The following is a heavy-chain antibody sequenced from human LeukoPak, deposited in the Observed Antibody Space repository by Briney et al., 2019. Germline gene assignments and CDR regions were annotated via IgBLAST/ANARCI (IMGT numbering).Heavy chain of an antibody. J-gene: IGHJ4*02. CDR1: GGSLSSYY. CDR2: IYTSGRT. Sequence: SETLSLTCTVSGGSLSSYYGSWIRHPAGKGLEWIGCIYTSGRTSYNPSLQSRVTRPVDTSKNQFSLKPSSVTPGGTAVYYCARGGDYVVHYWGQGTLVTVSS. CDR3: ARGGDYVVHY. D-gene: IGHD3-10*02. V-gene: IGHV4-4*07.